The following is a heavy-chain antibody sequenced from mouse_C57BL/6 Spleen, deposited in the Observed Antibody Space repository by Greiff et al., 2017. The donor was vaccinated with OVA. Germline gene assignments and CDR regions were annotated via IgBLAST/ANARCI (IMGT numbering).Heavy chain of an antibody. CDR2: IDSSDSYT. CDR3: ARSNGSSYDYYAMDY. J-gene: IGHJ4*01. V-gene: IGHV1-50*01. CDR1: GFTFTSYW. D-gene: IGHD1-1*01. Sequence: QVQLQQPGAELVKPGASVKLSCKASGFTFTSYWMQWVKQRPGQGLGWIGEIDSSDSYTYYYQKFKGKATVTVDTSSSTAYMQLSSLTSEDSAVYYCARSNGSSYDYYAMDYWGQGTSVTVSS.